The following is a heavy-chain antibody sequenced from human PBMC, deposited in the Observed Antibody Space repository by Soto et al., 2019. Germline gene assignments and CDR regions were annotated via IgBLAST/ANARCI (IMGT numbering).Heavy chain of an antibody. CDR3: VKDESINWYSGHFRH. V-gene: IGHV3-9*01. CDR2: INWNSGSI. CDR1: GFTFDYYA. D-gene: IGHD6-13*01. J-gene: IGHJ1*01. Sequence: GGSLRLSCAASGFTFDYYAMHWVRQFPGKGLEWVSGINWNSGSIGYADSVKGRFAISRDNAKNSLHLQMNSLRAEDTAFYYCVKDESINWYSGHFRHWGQGTLVTVSS.